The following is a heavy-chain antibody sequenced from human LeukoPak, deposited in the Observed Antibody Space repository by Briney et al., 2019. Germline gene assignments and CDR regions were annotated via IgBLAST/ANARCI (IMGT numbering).Heavy chain of an antibody. D-gene: IGHD6-19*01. CDR3: TRVPGRAVAGTP. V-gene: IGHV3-73*01. J-gene: IGHJ5*02. CDR2: IRSKANSYAT. CDR1: GFTFSGSA. Sequence: GGSLRLSCAASGFTFSGSAMHWVRQASGKGLEWVGRIRSKANSYATAYAASVKGRFTISRDDSKNTAYLRMNSLKTEDTAVYYCTRVPGRAVAGTPWGQGTLVTVSS.